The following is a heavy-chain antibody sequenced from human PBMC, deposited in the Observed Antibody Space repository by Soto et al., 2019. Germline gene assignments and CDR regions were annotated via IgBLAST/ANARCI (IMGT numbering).Heavy chain of an antibody. V-gene: IGHV3-23*01. CDR3: AKDEQWLENFDY. CDR1: GFTFSSYA. D-gene: IGHD6-19*01. Sequence: PWGSLRLSCAASGFTFSSYAMSWVRQAPGKGLEWVSAISGSVGSTYYADSVKGRFTISRDNSKNTLYLQMNSLRAEDTAVYYCAKDEQWLENFDYWGQGTLVTVSS. CDR2: ISGSVGST. J-gene: IGHJ4*02.